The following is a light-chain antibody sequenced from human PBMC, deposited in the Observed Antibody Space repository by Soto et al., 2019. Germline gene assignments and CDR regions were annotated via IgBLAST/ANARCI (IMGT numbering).Light chain of an antibody. CDR2: GAS. CDR1: QSVSSSY. V-gene: IGKV3-20*01. CDR3: QKYGSASYT. Sequence: EIVLTQSPCTLSLSPGERATLSCRASQSVSSSYLAWYQQKPGQAPRLLIYGASSRATGIPDRFSGSGSGTDFTLTISRLEPEDFAVYYCQKYGSASYTFGQGTKLEIK. J-gene: IGKJ2*01.